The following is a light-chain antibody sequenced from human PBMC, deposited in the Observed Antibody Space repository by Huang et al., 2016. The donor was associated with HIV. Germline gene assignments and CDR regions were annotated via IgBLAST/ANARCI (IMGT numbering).Light chain of an antibody. Sequence: DIQMTQSPSSLSASVGDRVTVTCRASQGIDNHLAWYQQKPGKVPKLLISGASSLHSGVPYRFSGSGSGTDFTLTITNVQPEDVAIYYCQKYNSAPPWTFGQGTRVEIK. J-gene: IGKJ1*01. CDR2: GAS. V-gene: IGKV1-27*01. CDR3: QKYNSAPPWT. CDR1: QGIDNH.